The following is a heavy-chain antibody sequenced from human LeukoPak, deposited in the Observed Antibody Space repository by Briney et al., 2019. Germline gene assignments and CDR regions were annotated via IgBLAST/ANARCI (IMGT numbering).Heavy chain of an antibody. CDR2: IYYSGST. CDR3: ARAPNCSGGSCYHDY. J-gene: IGHJ4*02. D-gene: IGHD2-15*01. Sequence: PSETLSLTCTVSGGSISSYYWSWIRQPPGKGLEWIGYIYYSGSTNYNPSLKSRVTISVDTSKNQFSLKLSSVTAADTAVYYCARAPNCSGGSCYHDYWGQGTLVTVSS. V-gene: IGHV4-59*12. CDR1: GGSISSYY.